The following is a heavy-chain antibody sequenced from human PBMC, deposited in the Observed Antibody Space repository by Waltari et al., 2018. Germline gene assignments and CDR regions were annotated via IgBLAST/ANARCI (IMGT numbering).Heavy chain of an antibody. CDR2: IYTSGST. Sequence: QVQLQESGPGLVKPSETLSRTCTVSGGSISSYYWRWIRQPAGKGLEWIGRIYTSGSTNYNPSLKSRVTMSVDTSKNQFSLKLSSVTAADTAVYYCARVETTVVTAAFDIWGQGTMVTVSS. D-gene: IGHD4-17*01. J-gene: IGHJ3*02. CDR3: ARVETTVVTAAFDI. V-gene: IGHV4-4*07. CDR1: GGSISSYY.